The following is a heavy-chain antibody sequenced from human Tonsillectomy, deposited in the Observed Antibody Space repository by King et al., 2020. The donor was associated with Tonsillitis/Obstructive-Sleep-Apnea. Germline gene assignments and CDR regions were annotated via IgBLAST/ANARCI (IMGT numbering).Heavy chain of an antibody. V-gene: IGHV3-21*01. D-gene: IGHD3-10*01. CDR2: ISSSSSYI. CDR1: GFTFSSYS. J-gene: IGHJ4*02. CDR3: ARVSGWDYYGSGSYYDY. Sequence: VQLVESGGGLVKPGGSLRLSCAASGFTFSSYSMNWVRQAPGKGLEWVSSISSSSSYIYYADSVKGRFTISRDNAKNSLYLQMNSLRAEDTAVYYCARVSGWDYYGSGSYYDYGGQGTLVTVSS.